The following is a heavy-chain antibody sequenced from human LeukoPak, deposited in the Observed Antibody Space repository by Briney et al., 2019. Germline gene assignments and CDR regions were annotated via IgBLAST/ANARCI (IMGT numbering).Heavy chain of an antibody. CDR3: ARESTAAGLWFGELLPQGGGMDV. J-gene: IGHJ6*02. D-gene: IGHD3-10*01. Sequence: GRSLRLSCAASGFTFSSYAMHWVRQAPGKGLEWVAVISYDGSNKYYADSVKGRFTISRDNSKNTLYLQMNSLRAEDTAVYYCARESTAAGLWFGELLPQGGGMDVWGQGTTVTVSS. CDR2: ISYDGSNK. CDR1: GFTFSSYA. V-gene: IGHV3-30*04.